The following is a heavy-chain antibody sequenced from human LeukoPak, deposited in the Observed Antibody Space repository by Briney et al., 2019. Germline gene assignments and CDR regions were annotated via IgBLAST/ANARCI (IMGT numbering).Heavy chain of an antibody. Sequence: PSETLSHTCTVSGGSISSSSNYWGWIRQPPGKGLEWIGSIYYSGSTYYNPSLKSRVTISVDTSKDQFSLRLSSVTAADTALYYCAGHHTGTLRVDYWGQGTLVTVSS. V-gene: IGHV4-39*01. J-gene: IGHJ4*02. CDR2: IYYSGST. D-gene: IGHD1-1*01. CDR3: AGHHTGTLRVDY. CDR1: GGSISSSSNY.